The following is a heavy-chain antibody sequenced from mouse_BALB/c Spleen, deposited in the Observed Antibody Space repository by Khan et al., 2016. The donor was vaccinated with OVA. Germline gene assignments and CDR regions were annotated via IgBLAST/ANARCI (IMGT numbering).Heavy chain of an antibody. CDR2: INPTSGYT. J-gene: IGHJ2*01. CDR1: GYTFTTYW. Sequence: QVQLKQSGAELAKPGASVKMSCTASGYTFTTYWMHWIKLRPGQGLEWIGYINPTSGYTDYNQKFKDKATLTADKSTSTAYMQLSSLTSDDSAVYYCAGDRIDYWGQGTALTVSS. CDR3: AGDRIDY. V-gene: IGHV1-7*01.